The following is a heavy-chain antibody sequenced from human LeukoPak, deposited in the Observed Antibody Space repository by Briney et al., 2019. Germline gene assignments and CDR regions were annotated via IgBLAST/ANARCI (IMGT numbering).Heavy chain of an antibody. CDR1: GYTLTELS. Sequence: ASVKVSCKVSGYTLTELSMHWVRQAPGKGLDLMGGFDPEDGETIYAQKFQGRVTMTEDTSTDTAYMELSSLRSEDTAVYYCATVRGYSGYDYYFDYWGQGTLVTVSS. CDR2: FDPEDGET. D-gene: IGHD5-12*01. V-gene: IGHV1-24*01. CDR3: ATVRGYSGYDYYFDY. J-gene: IGHJ4*02.